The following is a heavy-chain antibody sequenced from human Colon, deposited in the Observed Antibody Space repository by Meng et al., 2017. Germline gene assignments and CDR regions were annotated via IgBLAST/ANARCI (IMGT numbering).Heavy chain of an antibody. J-gene: IGHJ4*02. CDR2: IDRSGTT. CDR1: GYSISTAYY. CDR3: ARTIYSSSVDY. Sequence: QGQLQESGPGLVKPSATLSLTFSVSGYSISTAYYWGWIRQTPGKGLEWIASIDRSGTTYYNPSLESRVTISVDTSKNHFSLRLNSVTAADTAVYFCARTIYSSSVDYWGQGTLVTVSS. V-gene: IGHV4-38-2*01. D-gene: IGHD3-22*01.